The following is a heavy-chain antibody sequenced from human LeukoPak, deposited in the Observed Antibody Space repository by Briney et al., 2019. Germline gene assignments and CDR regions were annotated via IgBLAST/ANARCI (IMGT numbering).Heavy chain of an antibody. V-gene: IGHV3-33*08. D-gene: IGHD3-22*01. CDR2: IWYDGSNK. CDR3: VRDRGDYYDSSGIPTL. CDR1: GFTITGYG. Sequence: GGSLRLSCVASGFTITGYGMNWVRQAPGKGLEWVAVIWYDGSNKYYADSVKGRFTISRDNSKNTLYLQMNSLRAEDTAVYYCVRDRGDYYDSSGIPTLWGQGTLVTVSS. J-gene: IGHJ4*02.